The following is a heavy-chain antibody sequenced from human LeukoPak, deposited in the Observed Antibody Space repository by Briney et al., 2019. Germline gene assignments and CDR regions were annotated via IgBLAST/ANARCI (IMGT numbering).Heavy chain of an antibody. Sequence: GGSLRLSCAASGCTFSSYRMNWVRQAPGKGLEWVANIKDDGSGKYYVDSVKGRFTISRDKPKNALYLQMNSLRAEDTAEYYCGGAIDYWGQGTLVTVSS. J-gene: IGHJ4*02. CDR2: IKDDGSGK. CDR1: GCTFSSYR. D-gene: IGHD2-2*02. CDR3: GGAIDY. V-gene: IGHV3-7*04.